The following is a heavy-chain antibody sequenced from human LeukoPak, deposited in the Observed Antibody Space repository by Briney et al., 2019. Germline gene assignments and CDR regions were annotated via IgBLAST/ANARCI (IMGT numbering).Heavy chain of an antibody. CDR3: ARVSHDSSGYSRWFDP. V-gene: IGHV1-46*01. Sequence: ASVKVSCKASGYTFTSYYMHWVRQAPGQGLEWMGIINPSGGSTSYAQKFQGRVTMTRDTSTSTVYMELSSLRSEDTAAYYCARVSHDSSGYSRWFDPWGQGTLVTVSS. CDR1: GYTFTSYY. J-gene: IGHJ5*02. D-gene: IGHD3-22*01. CDR2: INPSGGST.